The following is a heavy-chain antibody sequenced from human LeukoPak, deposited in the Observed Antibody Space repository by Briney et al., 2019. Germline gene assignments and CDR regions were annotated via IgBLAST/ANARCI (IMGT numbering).Heavy chain of an antibody. V-gene: IGHV3-23*01. D-gene: IGHD4-17*01. J-gene: IGHJ4*02. CDR1: GFTFSSYA. CDR2: ISGSGGNT. Sequence: PGGSLRLSCAASGFTFSSYAMSWVRQAPGKGLEWVSAISGSGGNTYYADSVRGRFTISRDNSKNTLYLQVNSLRAEVTAVYYCARGGATVTDFDYWGQGTLVTVSS. CDR3: ARGGATVTDFDY.